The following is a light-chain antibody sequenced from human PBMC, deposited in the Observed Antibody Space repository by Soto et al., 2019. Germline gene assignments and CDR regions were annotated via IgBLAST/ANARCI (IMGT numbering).Light chain of an antibody. V-gene: IGKV3-20*01. CDR1: QSVSSSY. Sequence: EIVLTQSPGTLSLSPGERATLSCRASQSVSSSYLAWYQQKPGQAPRLLIYGASSRATGIPDRFSGSVSGTGFTLTISRREPEDFAVYYCQQYGSSPPWPFGQGTNVEIK. CDR2: GAS. J-gene: IGKJ1*01. CDR3: QQYGSSPPWP.